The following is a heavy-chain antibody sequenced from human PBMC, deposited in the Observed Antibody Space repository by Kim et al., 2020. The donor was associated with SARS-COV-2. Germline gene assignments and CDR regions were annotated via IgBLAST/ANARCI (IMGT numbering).Heavy chain of an antibody. V-gene: IGHV1-69*04. CDR3: ASCRYLQSSGYFYY. CDR1: GGTFSSYA. J-gene: IGHJ4*02. D-gene: IGHD3-22*01. Sequence: SVKVSCKASGGTFSSYAISWVRQAPGQGLEWMGRIIPILGIANYAQKFQGRVTITADKSTSTAYMELSSLRSEDTAVYYCASCRYLQSSGYFYYWGQGTLVTVSS. CDR2: IIPILGIA.